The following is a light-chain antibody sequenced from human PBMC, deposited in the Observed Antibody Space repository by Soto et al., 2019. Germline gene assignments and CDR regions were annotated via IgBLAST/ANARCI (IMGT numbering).Light chain of an antibody. J-gene: IGLJ3*02. CDR1: TSNIGAGYD. CDR3: QSYDSSLSAAV. CDR2: SNS. V-gene: IGLV1-40*01. Sequence: QPVLTQPPSVSGAPGQKVIISCTGSTSNIGAGYDVHWYQQLPGTAPKLLMYSNSNRPSGVPDRLSGSKSGTSASLAITGLQVEDEADYYCQSYDSSLSAAVFGGGTKVTVL.